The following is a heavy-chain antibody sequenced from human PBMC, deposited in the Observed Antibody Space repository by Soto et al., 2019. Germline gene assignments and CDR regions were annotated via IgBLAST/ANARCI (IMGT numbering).Heavy chain of an antibody. V-gene: IGHV3-53*01. Sequence: GGYLRRSCAASGFTVTNYYMTWVRQAPGKGLERVSLIYRDGRTYYADSVQGRFTISRDNSKNTLYLQLISLRVDYMAVYYCAREHGTSGYILAYWGQGTLVSVSS. CDR3: AREHGTSGYILAY. D-gene: IGHD3-22*01. J-gene: IGHJ4*02. CDR1: GFTVTNYY. CDR2: IYRDGRT.